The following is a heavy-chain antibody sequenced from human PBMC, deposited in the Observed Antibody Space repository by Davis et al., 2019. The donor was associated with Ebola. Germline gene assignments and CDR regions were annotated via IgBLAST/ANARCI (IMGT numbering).Heavy chain of an antibody. V-gene: IGHV3-30-3*01. Sequence: PGGSLRPSCAPPFTLTKNPIHWVRQPPAKGLEWVAVISYDGSNEYYADSVKGRFTISRENSKNTLYLQMNSLSADDTAVYYCATCGFCVPTSGFDNWGQGTLVTVSS. CDR2: ISYDGSNE. D-gene: IGHD2-2*01. CDR1: FTLTKNP. CDR3: ATCGFCVPTSGFDN. J-gene: IGHJ4*02.